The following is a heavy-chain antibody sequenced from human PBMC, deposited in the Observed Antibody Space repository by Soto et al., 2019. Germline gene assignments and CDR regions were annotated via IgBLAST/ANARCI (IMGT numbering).Heavy chain of an antibody. D-gene: IGHD1-1*01. Sequence: GGSLRLSCAASGFTFSSYAMSWVRQAPGKGLEWVSAISGSDGSTYYADSVKGRFTISRDNSKNTLYLQMNSLRAEDTAVYYCAKLAPGTTFFLGPIDYWGQGTLVTVSS. J-gene: IGHJ4*02. V-gene: IGHV3-23*01. CDR3: AKLAPGTTFFLGPIDY. CDR1: GFTFSSYA. CDR2: ISGSDGST.